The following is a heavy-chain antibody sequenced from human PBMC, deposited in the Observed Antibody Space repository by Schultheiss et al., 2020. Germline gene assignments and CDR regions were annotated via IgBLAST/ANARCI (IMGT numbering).Heavy chain of an antibody. D-gene: IGHD7-27*01. V-gene: IGHV3-15*07. CDR2: IKSKTDGGTT. CDR1: GFTFSNAW. Sequence: GGSLRLSCAASGFTFSNAWMNWVRQAPGKGLEWVGRIKSKTDGGTTDYAAPVKGRFTISRDNAKNSLYLQMNSLRAEDTAVYYCASNWGSGDYYYGMDVWGQGTTVTVSS. J-gene: IGHJ6*02. CDR3: ASNWGSGDYYYGMDV.